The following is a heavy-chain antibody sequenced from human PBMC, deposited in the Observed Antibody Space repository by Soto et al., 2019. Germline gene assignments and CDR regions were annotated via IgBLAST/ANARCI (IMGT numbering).Heavy chain of an antibody. Sequence: GGSLRLSCAASGFTFSGYNMNWVRQAPGKGLEWVSSISPSGTDIYYADSVKGRFTISRDNAKNSLYLQMNSLRAEDTALYYCAVGDCRGGSCYPLYYFDCWGQGTLVTVSS. V-gene: IGHV3-21*01. CDR1: GFTFSGYN. CDR3: AVGDCRGGSCYPLYYFDC. CDR2: ISPSGTDI. D-gene: IGHD2-15*01. J-gene: IGHJ4*02.